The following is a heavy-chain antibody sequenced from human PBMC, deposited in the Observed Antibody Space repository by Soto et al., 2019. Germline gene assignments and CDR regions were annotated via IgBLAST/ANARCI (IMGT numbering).Heavy chain of an antibody. CDR2: ISYDGSKK. J-gene: IGHJ6*02. CDR3: ARARTSRDLYGMDV. Sequence: HPGGSLTLSCAASGFTFSSYAMHWVRQAPGKGLEWVAVISYDGSKKYYADSVKVRFTITRDNSKNTLYLQMNSLRAEDRAVYYCARARTSRDLYGMDVWGQGTTVTVSS. D-gene: IGHD1-1*01. CDR1: GFTFSSYA. V-gene: IGHV3-30-3*01.